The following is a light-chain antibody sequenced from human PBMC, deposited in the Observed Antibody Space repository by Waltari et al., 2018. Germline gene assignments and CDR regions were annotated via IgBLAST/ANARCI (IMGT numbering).Light chain of an antibody. V-gene: IGKV3-15*01. CDR2: NAS. Sequence: EIVVTQSPATLSLSPGERVTLSCRASQIVTNNFAWFQQRPGQAPRLLIYNASTRATEIPARFSGSGSGTEFTLTINSLQSEDLAIYYCQVRTSWLWTFGQGTKV. CDR3: QVRTSWLWT. CDR1: QIVTNN. J-gene: IGKJ1*01.